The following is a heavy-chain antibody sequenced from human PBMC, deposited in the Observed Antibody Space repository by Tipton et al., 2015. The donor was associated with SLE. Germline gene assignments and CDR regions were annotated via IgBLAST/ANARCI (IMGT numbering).Heavy chain of an antibody. D-gene: IGHD2-15*01. CDR3: ARGSGSGHQVTFDI. CDR2: IKYSGST. V-gene: IGHV4-34*01. CDR1: GGSLSGYY. J-gene: IGHJ3*02. Sequence: LSLTCEVYGGSLSGYYWSWIRQSPGEGLEWIGEIKYSGSTNYSPSLKSRVAMSVDTSKNQFSLTLSSVTAADTALYYCARGSGSGHQVTFDIWGQGTMVTVSS.